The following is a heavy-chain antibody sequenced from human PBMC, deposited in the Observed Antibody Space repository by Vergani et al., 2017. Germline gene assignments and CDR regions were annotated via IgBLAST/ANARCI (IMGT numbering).Heavy chain of an antibody. CDR2: IIPILGIA. J-gene: IGHJ3*02. V-gene: IGHV1-69*02. D-gene: IGHD1-26*01. CDR3: EWDRSGHAFDI. CDR1: GGTFSSYT. Sequence: QVQLVQSGAEVKKPGSSVKVSCKASGGTFSSYTISWVRQAPGQGLEWMGRIIPILGIANYAQKFQGRVTITADKSTSTAYMELSSLRSEDTAVYYCEWDRSGHAFDIWGQGTMVTVSS.